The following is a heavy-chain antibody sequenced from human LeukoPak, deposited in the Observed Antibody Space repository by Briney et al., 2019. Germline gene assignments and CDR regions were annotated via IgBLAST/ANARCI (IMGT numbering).Heavy chain of an antibody. Sequence: PGGSLRLSCAASGFTFSSYSMNWVRQAPGKGLEWVSSISSSSSYIYYADSVKGRFTISRDNAKNSLYLQMNSLRAEDTAVYYCARDSLPLYQPFDHWGQGTLVTVSS. D-gene: IGHD2-2*01. CDR1: GFTFSSYS. J-gene: IGHJ4*02. CDR3: ARDSLPLYQPFDH. CDR2: ISSSSSYI. V-gene: IGHV3-21*01.